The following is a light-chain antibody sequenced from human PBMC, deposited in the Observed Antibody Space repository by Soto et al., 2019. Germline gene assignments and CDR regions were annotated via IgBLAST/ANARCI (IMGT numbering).Light chain of an antibody. CDR3: QQRSNGPYT. CDR1: QSVSSY. CDR2: DAS. Sequence: EIVLTQSPATLSLSPGERATLSCRASQSVSSYLAWYQHKPGQAPRLLIYDASNRATGIPARFSGSGSGTDFTLTISSLEPDDFAVYYCQQRSNGPYTFGPGTKLEIK. V-gene: IGKV3-11*01. J-gene: IGKJ2*01.